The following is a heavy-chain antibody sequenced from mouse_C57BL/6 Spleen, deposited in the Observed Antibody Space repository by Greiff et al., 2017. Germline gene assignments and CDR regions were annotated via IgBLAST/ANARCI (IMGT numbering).Heavy chain of an antibody. D-gene: IGHD2-3*01. CDR2: IRNKANGYTT. Sequence: EVMLVESGGGLVQPGGSLSLSCAASGFTFTDYYMSWVRQPPGKALEWLGFIRNKANGYTTEYSASVKGRFTISRDNSQSILYLQMNALRAEDSATYYCARSQDGYYGDWYFDVWGTGTTVTVSS. CDR1: GFTFTDYY. CDR3: ARSQDGYYGDWYFDV. J-gene: IGHJ1*03. V-gene: IGHV7-3*01.